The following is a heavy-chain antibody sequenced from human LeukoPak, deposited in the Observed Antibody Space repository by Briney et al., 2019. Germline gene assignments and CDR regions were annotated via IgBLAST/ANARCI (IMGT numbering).Heavy chain of an antibody. J-gene: IGHJ4*02. D-gene: IGHD5-24*01. Sequence: GGSLRLSCAASGFTLTDAWMSSVPEAPGKGLEWVARIKRNTVVGTTDYAASVKGRFTISRDDSENTLYLQVKSLNTEDTGVYYCSTRIEKDGYNWAYDSWGQGTLVTVSS. CDR2: IKRNTVVGTT. CDR1: GFTLTDAW. V-gene: IGHV3-15*01. CDR3: STRIEKDGYNWAYDS.